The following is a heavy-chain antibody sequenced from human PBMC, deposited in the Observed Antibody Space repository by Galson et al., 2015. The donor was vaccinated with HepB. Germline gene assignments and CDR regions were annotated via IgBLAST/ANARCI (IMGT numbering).Heavy chain of an antibody. D-gene: IGHD6-19*01. J-gene: IGHJ4*02. CDR1: GGTFSSYA. CDR2: IIPILGIA. V-gene: IGHV1-69*04. Sequence: SVKVSCKASGGTFSSYAISWVRQAPGQGLEWMGRIIPILGIANYAQKFQGRVTITADKSTSTAYMELSSLRSEDTAVYYCASPNRKAVDALDYWGQGTLVTVSS. CDR3: ASPNRKAVDALDY.